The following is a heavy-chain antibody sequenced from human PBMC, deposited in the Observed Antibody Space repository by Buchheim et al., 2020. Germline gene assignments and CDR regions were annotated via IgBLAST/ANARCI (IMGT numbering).Heavy chain of an antibody. J-gene: IGHJ4*02. V-gene: IGHV3-30*18. CDR2: ISYDGSNK. CDR1: GFTFSSYG. D-gene: IGHD3-22*01. CDR3: AKVSYDSSGYVDY. Sequence: QVQLVESGGGVVQPGRSLRLSCAASGFTFSSYGMHWVRQAPGKGLEWVAVISYDGSNKYYADSVKGRFTISRDNSKNTWYLQMNSLRAEDTAVYYCAKVSYDSSGYVDYWGQGTL.